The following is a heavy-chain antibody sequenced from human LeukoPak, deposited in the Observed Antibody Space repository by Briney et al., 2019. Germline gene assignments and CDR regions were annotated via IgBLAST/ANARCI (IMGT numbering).Heavy chain of an antibody. V-gene: IGHV3-23*01. CDR2: FSATDGSA. D-gene: IGHD6-13*01. CDR1: GFNVSYYS. CDR3: AKARIAAAGTGAFDV. Sequence: GGSLRLSCAASGFNVSYYSMSWVRQAPGKGLEWVSAFSATDGSAQYAESVKGRFTISRDNSKNSLYLQMNSLRDEDTAVYYCAKARIAAAGTGAFDVWGQGTMVTVSS. J-gene: IGHJ3*01.